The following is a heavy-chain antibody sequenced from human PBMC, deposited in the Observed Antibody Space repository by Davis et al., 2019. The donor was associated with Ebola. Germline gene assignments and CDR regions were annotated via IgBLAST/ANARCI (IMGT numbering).Heavy chain of an antibody. V-gene: IGHV4-59*01. CDR2: IYYSGST. J-gene: IGHJ4*02. D-gene: IGHD3-22*01. CDR3: ASGVNYYDSSGYPEGYFDY. Sequence: PSETLSLTCTVSGGSISSYYWSWIRQPPGKGLEWIGYIYYSGSTNYNPSLKSRVTISVDTSKNQFSLKLSSVTAADTAVYYCASGVNYYDSSGYPEGYFDYWGQGTLVTVSS. CDR1: GGSISSYY.